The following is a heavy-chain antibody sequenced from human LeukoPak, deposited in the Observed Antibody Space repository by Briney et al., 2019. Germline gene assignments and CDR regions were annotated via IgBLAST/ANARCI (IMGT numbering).Heavy chain of an antibody. D-gene: IGHD2-21*02. J-gene: IGHJ4*02. Sequence: SWIRQHPGKGLEWVADMDQYGSQEHYLDSVKGRFTISRDNAQKSLFLHMHSLRAEDTAIYYCATDRLGRLNYWGQGTLVTVSS. CDR2: MDQYGSQE. CDR3: ATDRLGRLNY. V-gene: IGHV3-7*03.